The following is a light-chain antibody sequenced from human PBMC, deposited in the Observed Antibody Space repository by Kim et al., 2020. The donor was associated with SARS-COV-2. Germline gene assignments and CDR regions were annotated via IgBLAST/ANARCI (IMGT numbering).Light chain of an antibody. J-gene: IGLJ2*01. CDR3: SSYTIFSTLV. CDR1: SSDIGAYNF. V-gene: IGLV2-14*03. CDR2: DVS. Sequence: QSALTQPASVSGSPGQSITISCTGTSSDIGAYNFVSWYQQHPGKAPKLIIYDVSNRPSGVSNRFSGSKSGNTASLTISGLQAEDGADYYCSSYTIFSTLVFGGGTQLTVL.